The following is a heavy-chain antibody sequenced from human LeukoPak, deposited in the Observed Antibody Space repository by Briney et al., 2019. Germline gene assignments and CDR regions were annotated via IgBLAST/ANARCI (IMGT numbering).Heavy chain of an antibody. D-gene: IGHD6-19*01. V-gene: IGHV3-64D*06. CDR2: IRSNGGGR. CDR1: GFLFSSYA. Sequence: QTGGSLRLSCSASGFLFSSYAMHWVRQAPGKGLEYVSAIRSNGGGRYYADSVKGRCSLSRENSKNTLYLQMSSLRAEDTAVYYCVKVIVADPPYRSRLGCGYFDLWGRGTLVTVSS. CDR3: VKVIVADPPYRSRLGCGYFDL. J-gene: IGHJ2*01.